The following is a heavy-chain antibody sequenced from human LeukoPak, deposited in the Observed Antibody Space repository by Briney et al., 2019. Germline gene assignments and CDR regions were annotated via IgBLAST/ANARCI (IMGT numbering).Heavy chain of an antibody. D-gene: IGHD2-21*01. Sequence: GESLKISCKGSGYSFSGYWISRVRQMPGKGLEWMGKIDPGDSQTIYSPSFQGHVIISIDKSISTAYLQWNSLKASDSAMYFCAVKGVVVGGLDIWGQGTMVAVSS. V-gene: IGHV5-10-1*01. CDR2: IDPGDSQT. CDR1: GYSFSGYW. CDR3: AVKGVVVGGLDI. J-gene: IGHJ3*02.